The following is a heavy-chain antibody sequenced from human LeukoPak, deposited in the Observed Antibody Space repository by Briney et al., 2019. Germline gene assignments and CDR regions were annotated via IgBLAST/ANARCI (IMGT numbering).Heavy chain of an antibody. V-gene: IGHV4-59*01. CDR1: GGSISSDY. D-gene: IGHD2-15*01. CDR2: IYYSGST. CDR3: ARDSGGGGWSGFDY. J-gene: IGHJ4*02. Sequence: SETLSLTCTVSGGSISSDYWSWIRQPRGKGLEWIAYIYYSGSTNYNPSLKSRVTMSVDTSKNQFSLKLSSVTAADTAVYYCARDSGGGGWSGFDYWGQGTLVTVSS.